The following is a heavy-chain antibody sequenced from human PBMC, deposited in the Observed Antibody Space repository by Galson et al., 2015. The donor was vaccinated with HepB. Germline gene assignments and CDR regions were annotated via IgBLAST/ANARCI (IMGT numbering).Heavy chain of an antibody. D-gene: IGHD3-10*01. CDR3: ARVPPYGSGISPNFWYFDL. Sequence: SLRLSCAASGFTFSNYNMNWVRQAPGKGLEWVSSITSRRNYIYYADSVKGRFTISGDSAKNSLFLQMNSLRAEDTAIYYCARVPPYGSGISPNFWYFDLWGRGTLVTVSS. V-gene: IGHV3-21*01. CDR1: GFTFSNYN. J-gene: IGHJ2*01. CDR2: ITSRRNYI.